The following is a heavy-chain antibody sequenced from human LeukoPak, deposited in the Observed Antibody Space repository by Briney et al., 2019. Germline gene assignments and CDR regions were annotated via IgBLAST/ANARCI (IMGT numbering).Heavy chain of an antibody. V-gene: IGHV1-69*06. CDR1: GGTFSSYA. CDR3: ARVAAEVVGVPGAIGFGWLRRDYYYMDV. D-gene: IGHD2-2*02. CDR2: IIPIFGTA. J-gene: IGHJ6*03. Sequence: SVKVSCKASGGTFSSYAISWVRQAPGQGLEWMGGIIPIFGTANYAQKFQGRVTITADKSTSTAYMELSSLRSEDTAVYYCARVAAEVVGVPGAIGFGWLRRDYYYMDVWGKGTTVIVSS.